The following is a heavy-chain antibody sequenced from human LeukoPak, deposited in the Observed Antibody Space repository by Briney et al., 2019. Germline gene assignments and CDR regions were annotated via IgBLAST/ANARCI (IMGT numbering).Heavy chain of an antibody. CDR1: GFTFSSYA. CDR3: AKGRYSGYDFDY. J-gene: IGHJ4*02. V-gene: IGHV3-30-3*01. D-gene: IGHD5-12*01. Sequence: GGSLRLSCAASGFTFSSYAMHWVRQAPGKGLEWVAVISYDGSNKYYADSVKGRFIISRDNSKNTLSLQMNSLRAEDTAVYYCAKGRYSGYDFDYWGQGTLVTVSS. CDR2: ISYDGSNK.